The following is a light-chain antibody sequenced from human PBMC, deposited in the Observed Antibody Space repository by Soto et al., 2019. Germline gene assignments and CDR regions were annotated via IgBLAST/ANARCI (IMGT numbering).Light chain of an antibody. J-gene: IGKJ1*01. CDR1: QNVSNNY. Sequence: EIVLTQSPGTLSLSPGERATLSCRASQNVSNNYLSWYQQKPGQAPRLLIYGAASRATGIPDRFSGSGSGTDFTHTISRLDPEDFAVFYCQQYGSSPRTFGQGTKVEIK. V-gene: IGKV3-20*01. CDR2: GAA. CDR3: QQYGSSPRT.